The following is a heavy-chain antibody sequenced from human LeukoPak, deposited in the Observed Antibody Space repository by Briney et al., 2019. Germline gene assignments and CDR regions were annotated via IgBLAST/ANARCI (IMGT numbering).Heavy chain of an antibody. CDR1: GGSISSRPYY. CDR3: ARDGYNSGAFDI. Sequence: SETLSLTCTDSGGSISSRPYYWGWVRQPPGKGLEWIGSMFHRGSTYYNPSLKSRVTMSVDTSKNHFSLKLNSVTAADTAVYYCARDGYNSGAFDIWGQGTMVTVSS. V-gene: IGHV4-39*02. J-gene: IGHJ3*02. D-gene: IGHD5-24*01. CDR2: MFHRGST.